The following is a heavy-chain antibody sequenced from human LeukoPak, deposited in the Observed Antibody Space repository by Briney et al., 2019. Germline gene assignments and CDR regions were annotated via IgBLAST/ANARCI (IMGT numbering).Heavy chain of an antibody. Sequence: PGGSLRLSCAASGFTFDDYAMHWVRQAPGKGLEWVSGISWNSGGIGYADSVKGRFTISRDNAKNSPYLQMNSLRAEDTAVYYCARAGTGYYYDSSGRGLDYWGQGTLVTVSS. D-gene: IGHD3-22*01. CDR2: ISWNSGGI. V-gene: IGHV3-9*01. CDR1: GFTFDDYA. J-gene: IGHJ4*02. CDR3: ARAGTGYYYDSSGRGLDY.